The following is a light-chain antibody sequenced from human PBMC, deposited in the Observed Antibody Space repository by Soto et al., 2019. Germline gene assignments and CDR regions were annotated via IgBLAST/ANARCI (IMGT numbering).Light chain of an antibody. CDR2: KAS. V-gene: IGKV1-5*03. CDR1: QSISSW. J-gene: IGKJ1*01. Sequence: IQMTQSPSTLSASVGDRVTITCRASQSISSWLAWYQQKPGRAPKLLIYKASSLESGVPSRFGGSGSGTEFTLTISSLQPDDFATYYCQHYSSYSEAFGQGTKVDI. CDR3: QHYSSYSEA.